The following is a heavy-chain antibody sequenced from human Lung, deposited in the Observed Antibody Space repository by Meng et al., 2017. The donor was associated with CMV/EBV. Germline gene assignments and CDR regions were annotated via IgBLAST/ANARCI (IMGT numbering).Heavy chain of an antibody. CDR2: ITSFGSTI. CDR3: AREDYGSGSLSD. J-gene: IGHJ4*02. V-gene: IGHV3-48*03. CDR1: AFTFSGYE. D-gene: IGHD3-10*01. Sequence: GGSLRLXCAASAFTFSGYEMNWVRQAPGKGLEWVSYITSFGSTIHYADSVKGRFTISRDNAKNLLFLQMNSLRAEDTGVYYCAREDYGSGSLSDWGQGTLVTVSS.